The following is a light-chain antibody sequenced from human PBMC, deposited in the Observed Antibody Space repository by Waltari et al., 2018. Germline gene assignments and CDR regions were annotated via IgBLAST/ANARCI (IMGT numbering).Light chain of an antibody. Sequence: EIVLTQSPGTLSLSPGERATLPCRASQSFSSGYIAWYQQTPGQAPRLLIYGASSRATGIPDRFSGSGSGTDFTLTISRLEPEDFAVYYCQQYDNSPPWTFGQGTKVEIK. CDR3: QQYDNSPPWT. V-gene: IGKV3-20*01. CDR2: GAS. J-gene: IGKJ1*01. CDR1: QSFSSGY.